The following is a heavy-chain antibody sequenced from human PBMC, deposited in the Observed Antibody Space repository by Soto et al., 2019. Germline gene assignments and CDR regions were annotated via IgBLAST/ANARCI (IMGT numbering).Heavy chain of an antibody. Sequence: QAGGSLRLSCVASGFSFSNYNMNWVRQAPGKGLEWVSYITDSSDTVHYADSVRGRFTISRDNAESSLYLQMNSLRDEDTAVYFCARARPDIVVVVGETPGYYGMDVWGQGTTVTVSS. CDR2: ITDSSDTV. J-gene: IGHJ6*02. CDR3: ARARPDIVVVVGETPGYYGMDV. CDR1: GFSFSNYN. V-gene: IGHV3-48*02. D-gene: IGHD2-15*01.